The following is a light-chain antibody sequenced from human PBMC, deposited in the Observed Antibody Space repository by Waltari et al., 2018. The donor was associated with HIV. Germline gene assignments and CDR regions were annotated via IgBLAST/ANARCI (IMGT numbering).Light chain of an antibody. V-gene: IGLV2-8*01. CDR2: EVS. J-gene: IGLJ2*01. Sequence: QSALTQPPSASGSPGQSVTISCTGTSSDVGGYNYVSWYQQHPGKAPKLMIYEVSKRPSGVPDRFSGSKSGNTASLTVSGLQAEDEADYYCSSYAGTNGVLFGGGTKLIVL. CDR3: SSYAGTNGVL. CDR1: SSDVGGYNY.